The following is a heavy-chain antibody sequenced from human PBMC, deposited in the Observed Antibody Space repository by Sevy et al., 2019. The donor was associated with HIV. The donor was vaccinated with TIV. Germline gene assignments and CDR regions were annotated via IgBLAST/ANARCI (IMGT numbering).Heavy chain of an antibody. CDR1: GFIFSNYP. CDR2: ISAGGTTT. Sequence: GGSLRLSCAASGFIFSNYPMSWVRHSPGKGLEWVSDISAGGTTTYYANSVEGRFTISRDNSKNTVSLQMNSLGAEDMDIYYCGKRDCSTITCYDDDFWNPYYFYGLDVWGQGISVTVSS. CDR3: GKRDCSTITCYDDDFWNPYYFYGLDV. D-gene: IGHD2-2*01. V-gene: IGHV3-23*01. J-gene: IGHJ6*02.